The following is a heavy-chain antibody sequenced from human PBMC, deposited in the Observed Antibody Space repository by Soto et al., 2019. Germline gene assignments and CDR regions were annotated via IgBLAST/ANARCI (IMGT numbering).Heavy chain of an antibody. J-gene: IGHJ4*02. V-gene: IGHV1-69*13. CDR3: ARDRNPDYYDSSGYYYGPFDY. CDR2: IIPIFGTA. D-gene: IGHD3-22*01. CDR1: GGTFSSYA. Sequence: SVKVSCKASGGTFSSYAISWVRQAPGQGLEWMGGIIPIFGTANYAQKFQGRVTITADESTSIAYMELSSLRSEDTAVYYCARDRNPDYYDSSGYYYGPFDYWGQGTLVTVS.